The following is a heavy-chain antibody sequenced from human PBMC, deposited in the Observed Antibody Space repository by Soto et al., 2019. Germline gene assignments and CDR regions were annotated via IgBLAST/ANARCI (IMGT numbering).Heavy chain of an antibody. CDR3: ARAPGGPDGPGDY. V-gene: IGHV1-3*01. J-gene: IGHJ4*02. CDR1: GYTFTSYA. D-gene: IGHD2-15*01. CDR2: INAGNGNT. Sequence: QVQLVQSGAEVKKPGASVKVSCKASGYTFTSYAMHWVRQAPGQRLEWMGWINAGNGNTKYSQKFQGRVTITRDTSTSTAHMELSSLRSEDTAGYYCARAPGGPDGPGDYWGQGTLVTVSS.